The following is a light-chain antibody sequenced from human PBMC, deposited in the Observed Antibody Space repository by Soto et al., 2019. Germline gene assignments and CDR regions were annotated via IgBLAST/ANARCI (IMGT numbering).Light chain of an antibody. Sequence: QSALTQPASVSGSPGQSVTISCTGTSSDVGAYGYVSWYQQQPGKAPKLMIYEVSYRPSGVSNRFSGSKSGNAASLTISVLQDEDDADYYCSSYTTSSTVVFGGGTKLTVL. V-gene: IGLV2-14*01. CDR2: EVS. J-gene: IGLJ2*01. CDR3: SSYTTSSTVV. CDR1: SSDVGAYGY.